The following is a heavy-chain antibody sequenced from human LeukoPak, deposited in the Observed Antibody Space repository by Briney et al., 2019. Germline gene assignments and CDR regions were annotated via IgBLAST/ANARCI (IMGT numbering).Heavy chain of an antibody. V-gene: IGHV4-4*07. CDR1: GGSISSYY. Sequence: SETLSLTCTVSGGSISSYYWSWIRQPAGKGLEWIGRIYTSGGTNYNPSLKSRVTMSVDTSKNQFSLKLSSVTAADTAVYYCARAGTIFGVVIHNWFDPWGQGTLVTVSS. CDR3: ARAGTIFGVVIHNWFDP. CDR2: IYTSGGT. D-gene: IGHD3-3*01. J-gene: IGHJ5*02.